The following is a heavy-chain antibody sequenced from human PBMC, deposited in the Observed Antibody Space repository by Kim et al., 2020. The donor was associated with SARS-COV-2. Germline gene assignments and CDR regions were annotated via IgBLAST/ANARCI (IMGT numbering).Heavy chain of an antibody. V-gene: IGHV4-34*01. Sequence: NPSLKGRVTISVGTSKNQFSLKLSSVPAADTAVYYCARGWGSYVFNWFDPWGQGTLVTVSS. CDR3: ARGWGSYVFNWFDP. J-gene: IGHJ5*02. D-gene: IGHD5-18*01.